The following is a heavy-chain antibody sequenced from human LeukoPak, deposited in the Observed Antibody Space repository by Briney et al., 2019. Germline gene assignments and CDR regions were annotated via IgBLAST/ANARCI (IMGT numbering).Heavy chain of an antibody. CDR1: GGTFSSYA. CDR3: ARGAVADLLFDY. J-gene: IGHJ4*02. D-gene: IGHD6-19*01. V-gene: IGHV1-69*13. Sequence: GASVKVSCKASGGTFSSYAISWVRQAPGQGLEWMGGIIPIFGTANYAQKFQGRVTITADESTSTAYMELSSLRPEDTAVYYCARGAVADLLFDYWGQGTLVTVSS. CDR2: IIPIFGTA.